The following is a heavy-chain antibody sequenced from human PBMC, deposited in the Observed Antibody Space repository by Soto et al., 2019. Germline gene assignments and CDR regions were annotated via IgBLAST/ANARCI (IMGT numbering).Heavy chain of an antibody. Sequence: EVQLVESGGGLVQPGGSRRLSCAASGFTFSDYWMHWFRQAPGKGLVWVSRIRGDGSSTSHADSVKGRLTISRDNAKGTLDLQVNSLTVEDPAIYYCAIVAVAAPWSGYFDLWGRCTLVTVSS. J-gene: IGHJ2*01. CDR2: IRGDGSST. CDR1: GFTFSDYW. D-gene: IGHD6-13*01. V-gene: IGHV3-74*01. CDR3: AIVAVAAPWSGYFDL.